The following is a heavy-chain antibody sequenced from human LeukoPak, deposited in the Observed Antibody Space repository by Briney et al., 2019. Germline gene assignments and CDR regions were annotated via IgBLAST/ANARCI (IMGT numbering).Heavy chain of an antibody. CDR2: ISSSSSTI. CDR3: ARDPNGNYVGAFDFQR. V-gene: IGHV3-48*01. CDR1: GFTFSSYS. Sequence: PGGSLRLSCAASGFTFSSYSMNWVRQAPGKGLEWVSYISSSSSTIYYADSVKGRFTISRDNAKNSLYLQMNSLRAEDTAVYYCARDPNGNYVGAFDFQRWGQGTLVTVSS. D-gene: IGHD4-17*01. J-gene: IGHJ1*01.